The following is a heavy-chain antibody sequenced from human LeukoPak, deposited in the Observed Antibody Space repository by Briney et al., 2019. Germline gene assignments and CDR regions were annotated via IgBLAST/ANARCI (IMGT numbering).Heavy chain of an antibody. Sequence: GGSLRLSCAVSGFTFSAYHMNWVRQARGKGLEWISYISIISSTIYYADCVKGRFSISRDAAKNSGYLQMNSLRADDTAVYYCARTHERDLDYWGQGTLVTVSS. J-gene: IGHJ4*02. CDR3: ARTHERDLDY. V-gene: IGHV3-48*01. CDR1: GFTFSAYH. CDR2: ISIISSTI.